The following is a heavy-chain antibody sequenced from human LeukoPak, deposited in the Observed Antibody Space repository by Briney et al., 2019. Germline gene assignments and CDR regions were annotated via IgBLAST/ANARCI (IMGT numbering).Heavy chain of an antibody. CDR3: ARAPYNWNYRFDP. CDR1: GGSISSSSYY. J-gene: IGHJ5*02. CDR2: INHSGST. D-gene: IGHD1-7*01. V-gene: IGHV4-39*07. Sequence: SETLSLTCTVSGGSISSSSYYWGWIRQPPGKGLEWIGEINHSGSTNYNPSLKSRVTISVDTSKNQFSLKLSSVTAADTAVYYCARAPYNWNYRFDPWGQGTLVTVSS.